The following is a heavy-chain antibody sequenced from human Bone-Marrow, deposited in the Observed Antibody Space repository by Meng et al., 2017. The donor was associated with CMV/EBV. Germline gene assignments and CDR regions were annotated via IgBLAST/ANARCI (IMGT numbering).Heavy chain of an antibody. CDR1: GDRVPSNSAA. J-gene: IGHJ6*02. CDR2: TYYRSKWYT. V-gene: IGHV6-1*01. Sequence: QTLALTCAISGDRVPSNSAAWNWIRQSPSRGLEWLGRTYYRSKWYTDYAVSVKSRITINPDTSKNQFYLQLNSVTPEATAGYYCAGRTTGTKDYYYYGMDVWGQGTTVTVSS. D-gene: IGHD1-1*01. CDR3: AGRTTGTKDYYYYGMDV.